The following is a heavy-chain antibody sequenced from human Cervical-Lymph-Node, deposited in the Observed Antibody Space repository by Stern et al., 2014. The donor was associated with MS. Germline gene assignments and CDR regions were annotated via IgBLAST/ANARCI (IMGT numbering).Heavy chain of an antibody. D-gene: IGHD2/OR15-2a*01. Sequence: QVQLVQSGGGLVKPGGSLRLSCAASGFTFSDNFMSWIRLSPGKGLEWLSYMGGRDRYISYADSVKGRFTMSRDHAQTSLYLQMNSRRGDDAAVYYWARGGFYAPFDSWGQGTLVTVSS. CDR1: GFTFSDNF. CDR3: ARGGFYAPFDS. V-gene: IGHV3-11*04. J-gene: IGHJ4*02. CDR2: MGGRDRYI.